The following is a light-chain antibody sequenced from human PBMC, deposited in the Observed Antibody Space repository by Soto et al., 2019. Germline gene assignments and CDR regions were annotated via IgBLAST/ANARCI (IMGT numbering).Light chain of an antibody. CDR3: QQYDNLPYT. J-gene: IGKJ2*01. CDR1: LPIRNY. CDR2: DAS. V-gene: IGKV1-33*01. Sequence: DIQMTQSPSSLSASVGDRVTITCRASLPIRNYLNWYQQKPGKAPKLLIYDASNLETGVPSRFSGSGSGTDFTFTISSLQPEDIATYYCQQYDNLPYTFGQGTKLEIK.